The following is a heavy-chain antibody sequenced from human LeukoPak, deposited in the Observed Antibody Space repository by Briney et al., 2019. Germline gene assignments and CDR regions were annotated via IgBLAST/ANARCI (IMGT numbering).Heavy chain of an antibody. CDR2: IIPIFGTA. CDR1: GGTFSSYA. V-gene: IGHV1-69*06. D-gene: IGHD5-18*01. Sequence: ASVKVSCKASGGTFSSYAISWVRQAPGQGLEWMGGIIPIFGTANYAQKFQGRVTITADKSTSTAYMELSSLRSEDTAVYYCALTTDTAMVYYYHYYMDVWGKGTTVTVSS. CDR3: ALTTDTAMVYYYHYYMDV. J-gene: IGHJ6*03.